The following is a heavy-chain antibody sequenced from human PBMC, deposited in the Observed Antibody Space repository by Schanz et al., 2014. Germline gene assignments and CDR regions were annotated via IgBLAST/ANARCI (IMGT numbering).Heavy chain of an antibody. Sequence: QVQLVQSGPAVKKPGASMKVSCLASGYSFTEYFLHWVRQAPGQGLEWIGRINPNTGGTTYAQKFQGRVTMARDTSITTAYMELNGLRSDDTAVYYCARDDRFVEWSLLGSWGQGTLVTVSS. D-gene: IGHD3-3*01. CDR3: ARDDRFVEWSLLGS. CDR1: GYSFTEYF. V-gene: IGHV1-2*06. J-gene: IGHJ5*02. CDR2: INPNTGGT.